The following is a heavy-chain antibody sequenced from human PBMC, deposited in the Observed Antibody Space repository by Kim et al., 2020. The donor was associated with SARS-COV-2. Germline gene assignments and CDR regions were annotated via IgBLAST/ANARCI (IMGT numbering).Heavy chain of an antibody. Sequence: GGSLRLSCAASGFPFLPSSLLCILHAPGKWLEGVSYISGTSIYTNYADSVKGRFTISRDNARKSLYLQMNSLRAEDTAVYYCARDTTSAAADSYYGMDVWGQGTTVTVSS. J-gene: IGHJ6*02. D-gene: IGHD6-13*01. CDR2: ISGTSIYT. CDR3: ARDTTSAAADSYYGMDV. CDR1: GFPFLPSS. V-gene: IGHV3-11*06.